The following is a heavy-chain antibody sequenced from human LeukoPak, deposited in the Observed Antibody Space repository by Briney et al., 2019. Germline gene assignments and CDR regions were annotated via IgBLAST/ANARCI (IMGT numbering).Heavy chain of an antibody. CDR2: ISYDGSNK. Sequence: GGSLRLSCAASGFTFSSYAMHWVRQAPGKGLEWVAVISYDGSNKYYADSVKGRFTISRDNSKNTLYLQMNSLRAEDTAVYYCARAGSVAAAGLDYWGQGTPVTVSS. J-gene: IGHJ4*02. V-gene: IGHV3-30-3*01. D-gene: IGHD6-13*01. CDR3: ARAGSVAAAGLDY. CDR1: GFTFSSYA.